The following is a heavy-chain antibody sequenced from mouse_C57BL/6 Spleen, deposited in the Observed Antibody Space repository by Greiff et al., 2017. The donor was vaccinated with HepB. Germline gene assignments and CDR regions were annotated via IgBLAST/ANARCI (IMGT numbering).Heavy chain of an antibody. CDR1: GFSLTSYG. D-gene: IGHD2-1*01. J-gene: IGHJ3*01. CDR3: ARNGGNYPLAY. V-gene: IGHV2-2*01. Sequence: QVQLQQSGPGLVQPSQSLSITCTVSGFSLTSYGVHWVRQSPGKGLEWLGVIWSGGSTDYNAAFIFRLSISKDNSKSQVFFKMNSLQADDTAIYYCARNGGNYPLAYWGQGTLVTVSA. CDR2: IWSGGST.